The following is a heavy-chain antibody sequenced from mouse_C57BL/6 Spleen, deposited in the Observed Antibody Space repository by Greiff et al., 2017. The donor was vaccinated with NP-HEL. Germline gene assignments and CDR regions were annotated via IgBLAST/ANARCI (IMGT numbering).Heavy chain of an antibody. Sequence: QVQLQQPGAELVMPGASVKLSCKASGYTFTSYWMHWVKQRPGQGLEWIGEIDPSDSYTNYNQTFKGKSTLTVDKSSSTAYMQLSSLTSEDSAVYYCARGRSNYFAYWGQGTLVTVSA. D-gene: IGHD2-5*01. CDR2: IDPSDSYT. CDR1: GYTFTSYW. V-gene: IGHV1-69*01. CDR3: ARGRSNYFAY. J-gene: IGHJ3*01.